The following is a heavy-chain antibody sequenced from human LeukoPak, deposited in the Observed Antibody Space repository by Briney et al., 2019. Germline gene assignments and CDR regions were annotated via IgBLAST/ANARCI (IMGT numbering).Heavy chain of an antibody. CDR1: GYTFTGYY. CDR2: ITPNSGGT. D-gene: IGHD3-16*01. Sequence: ASVKVSCKASGYTFTGYYMHWVRQAPGQGLEWMGRITPNSGGTNHAQKFQGRVTMTRDTSITTAYMELSSLRSDDTAVYYCARYWGNGFDIWGQGTMVTVSS. J-gene: IGHJ3*02. V-gene: IGHV1-2*06. CDR3: ARYWGNGFDI.